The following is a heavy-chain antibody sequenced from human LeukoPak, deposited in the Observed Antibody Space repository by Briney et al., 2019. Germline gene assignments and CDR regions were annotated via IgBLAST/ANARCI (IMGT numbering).Heavy chain of an antibody. V-gene: IGHV3-74*01. D-gene: IGHD2-8*02. J-gene: IGHJ4*02. Sequence: PGGSLRLSCVASGFTFSSHWMHWVRQVPGKGLLRVSRISGDEGSTSYADSVKGRFTISRDNAKNTLYLQMNSLRAEDTALYYCARDRLYCTGGHCYFDSWGQGTLVTVSP. CDR1: GFTFSSHW. CDR2: ISGDEGST. CDR3: ARDRLYCTGGHCYFDS.